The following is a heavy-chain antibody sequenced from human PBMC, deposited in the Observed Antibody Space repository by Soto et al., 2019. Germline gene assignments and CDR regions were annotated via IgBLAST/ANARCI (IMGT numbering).Heavy chain of an antibody. CDR3: ARHASRGYSSSWYFED. V-gene: IGHV4-39*01. CDR1: GGSVSSSSYY. CDR2: TYYSAGT. Sequence: PSLTCNVSGGSVSSSSYYWGWIRQAPGKGLEWIVSTYYSAGTYYNPSLKSRITTSMDASKNQFSLTVTSVTAADTAIYYCARHASRGYSSSWYFEDWGQGTPVTVSS. J-gene: IGHJ4*02. D-gene: IGHD6-13*01.